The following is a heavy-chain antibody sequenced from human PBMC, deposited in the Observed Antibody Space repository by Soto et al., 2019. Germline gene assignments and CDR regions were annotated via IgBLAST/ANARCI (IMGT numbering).Heavy chain of an antibody. CDR2: IYPDDSDT. CDR1: GYSFTTYW. V-gene: IGHV5-51*01. Sequence: PGESLKISCQGSGYSFTTYWIVWVRQMPGKGLECMGVIYPDDSDTIYSPSFQGQVTISADKSISTAYLQWSSLKASDTAMYYCARGGADYYYDGPGYYQLDSWGQGTLVTVSS. CDR3: ARGGADYYYDGPGYYQLDS. D-gene: IGHD3-22*01. J-gene: IGHJ4*02.